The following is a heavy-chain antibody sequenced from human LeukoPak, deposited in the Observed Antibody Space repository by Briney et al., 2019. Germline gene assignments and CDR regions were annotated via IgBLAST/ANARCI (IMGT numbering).Heavy chain of an antibody. CDR2: IRYDGSNK. J-gene: IGHJ4*02. V-gene: IGHV3-30*02. CDR1: GFTFSSYG. CDR3: AKIAVAGTEY. D-gene: IGHD6-19*01. Sequence: PGGSLRLSCAASGFTFSSYGMHWVRQAQGKGLEWVAFIRYDGSNKYYADSVKGRFTISRDNSKNTLYLQMNSVRAEDTAVYYCAKIAVAGTEYWGQGTLVTVSS.